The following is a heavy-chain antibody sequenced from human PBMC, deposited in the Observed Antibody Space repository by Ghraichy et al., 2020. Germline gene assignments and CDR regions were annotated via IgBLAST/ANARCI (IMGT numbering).Heavy chain of an antibody. J-gene: IGHJ4*02. CDR2: IYNNGNT. CDR1: GVSISSSF. CDR3: ARWFRDYGEYFDY. D-gene: IGHD4-17*01. Sequence: SQTLSLTCTVSGVSISSSFWSWIRQPAGKGLEYIGRIYNNGNTKYNPSLKSRVTMSVDTSKNQFSLRLISVTAADTAVYYCARWFRDYGEYFDYWGQGILVTVSS. V-gene: IGHV4-4*07.